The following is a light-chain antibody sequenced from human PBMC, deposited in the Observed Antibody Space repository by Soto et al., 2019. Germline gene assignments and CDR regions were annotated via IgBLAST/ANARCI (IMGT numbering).Light chain of an antibody. V-gene: IGKV3-20*01. Sequence: EIVLTQSPGTLSMSPGERATLSCRASQSVAGSYLAWYQQKPGQAPRLLIYGASSRATGFPDRFSGSGSGADFTLTISGLEPEDSAVYYCQQYGSSSEITFGQGTRVEI. CDR3: QQYGSSSEIT. J-gene: IGKJ5*01. CDR1: QSVAGSY. CDR2: GAS.